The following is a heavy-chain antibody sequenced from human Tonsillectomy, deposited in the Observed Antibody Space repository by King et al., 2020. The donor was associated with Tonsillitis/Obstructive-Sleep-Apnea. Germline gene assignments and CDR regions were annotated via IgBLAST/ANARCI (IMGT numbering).Heavy chain of an antibody. V-gene: IGHV3-30*18. CDR1: GFTFISYG. CDR2: ISYDGSNK. D-gene: IGHD5-12*01. CDR3: AKDRGEYSGYDLTY. J-gene: IGHJ4*02. Sequence: QLVQSGGGVVQPGRSLRLSCAASGFTFISYGMHWVRQALGKGLYGVAVISYDGSNKCYKDSVKGRLPISRDNSKNTLFLQMNSWRAEDTAVYYCAKDRGEYSGYDLTYWGQGTLVAVSS.